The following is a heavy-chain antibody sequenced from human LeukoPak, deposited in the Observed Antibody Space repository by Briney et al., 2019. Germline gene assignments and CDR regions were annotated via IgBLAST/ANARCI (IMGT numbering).Heavy chain of an antibody. CDR1: GYTFTVYY. CDR3: ARIRDGYNDAYDL. CDR2: INPNSGGT. D-gene: IGHD5-24*01. J-gene: IGHJ3*01. V-gene: IGHV1-2*02. Sequence: ASVKVSFKASGYTFTVYYMHWVRQAPGQGLEWMGWINPNSGGTNYTQKFQGRVTMTRDTSISTAYMELSSLRSEDTAIYYCARIRDGYNDAYDLWGQGTVVTVPS.